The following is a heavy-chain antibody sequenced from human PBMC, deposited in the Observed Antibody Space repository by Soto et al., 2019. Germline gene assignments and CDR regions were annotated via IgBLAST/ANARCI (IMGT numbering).Heavy chain of an antibody. V-gene: IGHV3-30*18. CDR2: ISYDGSNK. D-gene: IGHD2-2*01. CDR1: GFTFSSYG. J-gene: IGHJ4*02. CDR3: AKDRLEVVPAASAIDY. Sequence: QVQLVESGGGVVQPGRSLRLSCAASGFTFSSYGRHWVRQAPGKGLEWVAVISYDGSNKYYADSVKGRFTISRDNSKNTLYLQMNSLRAEDTAVYYCAKDRLEVVPAASAIDYWGQGTLVTVSS.